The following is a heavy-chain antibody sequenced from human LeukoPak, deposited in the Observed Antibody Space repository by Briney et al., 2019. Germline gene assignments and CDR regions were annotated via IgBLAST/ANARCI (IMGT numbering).Heavy chain of an antibody. CDR3: AKCKSGSYFYYMDV. V-gene: IGHV3-30*02. CDR1: GFTFSSYG. D-gene: IGHD1-26*01. J-gene: IGHJ6*03. CDR2: IWYDGSNK. Sequence: GGSLRLSCAASGFTFSSYGMHWVRQAPGKGLEWVAFIWYDGSNKCYADSVKGRFTISRDNSKNTLYLQMNSLRAEDTAVYYCAKCKSGSYFYYMDVWGKGTTVTISS.